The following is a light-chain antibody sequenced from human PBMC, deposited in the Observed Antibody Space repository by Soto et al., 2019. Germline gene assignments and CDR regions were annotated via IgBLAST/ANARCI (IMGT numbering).Light chain of an antibody. J-gene: IGKJ1*01. V-gene: IGKV1-5*01. CDR2: DAS. CDR1: QSINRW. CDR3: QQYGSYWT. Sequence: IPMTHSPSTLSASIGSTVTITCRASQSINRWLAWYQQKPGEDPKRVIYDASSLESGVPSRFSGTGSGTEFTLIISSLQPDDFATYYCQQYGSYWTFGQGTKVDI.